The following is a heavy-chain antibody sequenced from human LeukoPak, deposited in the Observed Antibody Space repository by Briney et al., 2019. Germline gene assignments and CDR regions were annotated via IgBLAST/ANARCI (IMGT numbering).Heavy chain of an antibody. CDR2: INGGGSST. CDR3: ARSFFYGSGSYSLYYFDY. V-gene: IGHV3-23*01. Sequence: PGGSLRLSCAASGFTLSSFAMSWVRQAPGKGLEWVSPINGGGSSTYYADSVKGRFTISRDNSKNTLHLHMISLRAEDTAVYYCARSFFYGSGSYSLYYFDYWGQGTLVTVSS. D-gene: IGHD3-10*01. CDR1: GFTLSSFA. J-gene: IGHJ4*02.